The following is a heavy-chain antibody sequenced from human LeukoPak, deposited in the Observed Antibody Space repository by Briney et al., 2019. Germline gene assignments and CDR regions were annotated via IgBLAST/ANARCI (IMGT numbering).Heavy chain of an antibody. J-gene: IGHJ3*02. D-gene: IGHD2-2*01. CDR1: GYTFTFYF. CDR2: INPNSGAT. CDR3: ARGGLGYCSSTSCSDAFDI. V-gene: IGHV1-2*06. Sequence: ASVKVSCKASGYTFTFYFIHWVRQAPGQGLEWMGRINPNSGATDYAQKFQGRVTMTRDTSISTAYMELSSLKSDDTAVYYCARGGLGYCSSTSCSDAFDIWGQGTMVTVSS.